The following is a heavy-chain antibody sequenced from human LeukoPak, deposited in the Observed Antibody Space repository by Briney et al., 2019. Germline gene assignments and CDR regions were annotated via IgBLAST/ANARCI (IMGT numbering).Heavy chain of an antibody. CDR2: INNDGSST. Sequence: GGSLRLSCAASGFTFSSYWMHWVRQVPGKGLVWVSRINNDGSSTTYADSVKGRFTISRDNAKNTLYLQMNSLRAEDTAVYYCTREVQAAGKTLDYWGQGTLITVSS. CDR1: GFTFSSYW. D-gene: IGHD6-13*01. J-gene: IGHJ4*02. V-gene: IGHV3-74*01. CDR3: TREVQAAGKTLDY.